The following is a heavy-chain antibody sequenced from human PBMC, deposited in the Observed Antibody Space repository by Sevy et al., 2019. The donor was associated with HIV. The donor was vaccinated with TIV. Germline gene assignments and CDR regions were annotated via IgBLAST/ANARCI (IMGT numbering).Heavy chain of an antibody. CDR3: AMGDYYGSLYYFDY. CDR1: GFTFSNYF. D-gene: IGHD3-10*01. V-gene: IGHV3-21*01. Sequence: GGSLRLSCAASGFTFSNYFMNWVRQAPGKGLEWVSSISSGSGYIVYADSLKGRFTISRDNAKNSLYLHMNSLRAEDTAVYYCAMGDYYGSLYYFDYWGPGTLVTVSS. CDR2: ISSGSGYI. J-gene: IGHJ4*02.